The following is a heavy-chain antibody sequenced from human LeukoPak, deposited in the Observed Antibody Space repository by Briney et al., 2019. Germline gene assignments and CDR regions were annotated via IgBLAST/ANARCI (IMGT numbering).Heavy chain of an antibody. D-gene: IGHD6-6*01. CDR3: ARGVRRIAARPNYYYYMDV. J-gene: IGHJ6*03. CDR2: INHSGST. Sequence: SGTLSLTCAVYGGSFSGYYWSWIRQPPGKGLEWIGEINHSGSTNYNPSLKSRVTISVDTSKNQFSLKLSSVTAADTAVYYCARGVRRIAARPNYYYYMDVWGKGTTVTVSS. V-gene: IGHV4-34*01. CDR1: GGSFSGYY.